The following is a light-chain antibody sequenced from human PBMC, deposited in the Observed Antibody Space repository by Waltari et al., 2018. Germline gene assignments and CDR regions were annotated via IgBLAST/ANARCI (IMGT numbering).Light chain of an antibody. CDR1: SGHSSNV. CDR3: EAGSNGTWV. CDR2: VNSDGSH. Sequence: QLVVTQSPSASAPLGASVKLTCPLSSGHSSNVIAWLQQRPAKGPRSLMKVNSDGSHSTGAAIPVPFSGSSSGAERYLAISHLQSDDEADYYSEAGSNGTWVFGGGTKLTVL. V-gene: IGLV4-69*01. J-gene: IGLJ3*02.